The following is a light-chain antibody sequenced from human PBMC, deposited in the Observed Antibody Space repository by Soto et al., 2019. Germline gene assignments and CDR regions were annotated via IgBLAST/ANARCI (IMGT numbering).Light chain of an antibody. J-gene: IGKJ1*01. CDR2: GVS. CDR1: QSVPSNF. CDR3: QQYDSSWT. Sequence: EIVLTQSPGTLSLSPGERATLSCRASQSVPSNFLAWYQQKPGQAPILVIYGVSRRATGIPDRFSGSGSGTDFNLTISRLEPEDFAVYYCQQYDSSWTFGQGTEVEIK. V-gene: IGKV3-20*01.